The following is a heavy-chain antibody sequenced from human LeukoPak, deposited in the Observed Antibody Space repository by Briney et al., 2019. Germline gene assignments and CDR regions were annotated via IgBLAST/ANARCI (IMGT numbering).Heavy chain of an antibody. V-gene: IGHV4-34*01. CDR2: VSPDGYD. Sequence: SETLSLTCAVSGVSLTDYYWSGIRQSPGKGLEWIGEVSPDGYDKYNPSLKSRVSISVDRSDNQLSLRLSSVTAADTAIYYCARIRCVSGPEICYNHWAQGSLVTVSS. J-gene: IGHJ5*02. D-gene: IGHD2-8*01. CDR1: GVSLTDYY. CDR3: ARIRCVSGPEICYNH.